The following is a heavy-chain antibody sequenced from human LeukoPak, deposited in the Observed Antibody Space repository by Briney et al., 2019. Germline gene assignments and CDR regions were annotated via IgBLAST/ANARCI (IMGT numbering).Heavy chain of an antibody. CDR3: AREARFGELSLNY. CDR1: GFTFSSYA. Sequence: PGGSLRLSCAASGFTFSSYAMHWVRQAPGKGLEWVAVISYDGSNKYYADSVKGRFTISRDNAKNSLYLQMNSLRVEDTAVYYCAREARFGELSLNYWGQGTLVTVSS. V-gene: IGHV3-30-3*01. D-gene: IGHD3-10*01. J-gene: IGHJ4*02. CDR2: ISYDGSNK.